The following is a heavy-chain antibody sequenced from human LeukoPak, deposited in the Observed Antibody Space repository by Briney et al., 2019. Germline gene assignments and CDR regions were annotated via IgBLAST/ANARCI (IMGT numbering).Heavy chain of an antibody. V-gene: IGHV4-61*02. D-gene: IGHD2-15*01. J-gene: IGHJ4*02. Sequence: SQTLSLTCTVSGGSISSGSYYWSWIRQPAGKGLEWIGRIYTSGSTNYNPSLKSRVTISVDTSKNQFSLKLSSVTAADTAVYYCARHKIDWRSGGSPKQFYFDYWGQGTLVTVSS. CDR1: GGSISSGSYY. CDR2: IYTSGST. CDR3: ARHKIDWRSGGSPKQFYFDY.